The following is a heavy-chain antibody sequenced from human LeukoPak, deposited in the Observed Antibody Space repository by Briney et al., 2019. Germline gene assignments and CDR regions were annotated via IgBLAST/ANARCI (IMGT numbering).Heavy chain of an antibody. D-gene: IGHD3-3*01. CDR1: GFTFSSYA. CDR2: ISGSGGST. Sequence: PGGSLRLSCAASGFTFSSYAMSWVRQAPGKGLEWVSAISGSGGSTYYADSVKGRFTISRDNSKNTLYLQMNSLRAKDTAVYYCAKCPYYDFWSGYPYYFDYWGQGTLVTVSS. CDR3: AKCPYYDFWSGYPYYFDY. J-gene: IGHJ4*02. V-gene: IGHV3-23*01.